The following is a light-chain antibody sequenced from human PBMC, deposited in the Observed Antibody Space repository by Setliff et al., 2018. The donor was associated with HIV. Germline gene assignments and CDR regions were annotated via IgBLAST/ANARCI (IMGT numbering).Light chain of an antibody. CDR3: SSYKTGNTLV. CDR2: EVI. V-gene: IGLV2-14*01. Sequence: QSALAQPASVSGSPGQSITISCTGTSSDIGVSKYVSWYQQHPGRAPKLMIFEVINRPSGASDRFSGSKSGNTASLTISGLQAEDEADYYCSSYKTGNTLVFGGGTKVTVL. CDR1: SSDIGVSKY. J-gene: IGLJ3*02.